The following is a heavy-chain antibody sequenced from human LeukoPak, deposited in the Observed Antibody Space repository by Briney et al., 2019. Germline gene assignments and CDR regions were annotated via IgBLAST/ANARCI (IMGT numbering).Heavy chain of an antibody. D-gene: IGHD3-3*01. J-gene: IGHJ4*02. CDR2: INHGGST. CDR3: ARCTSITIFGVVQRTTDY. V-gene: IGHV4-34*01. CDR1: GESFSGFY. Sequence: SETLSLTCAVYGESFSGFYWSWIRQSPGKGLEWIGEINHGGSTNYNPSLKTRVTISVDTSKNQFSLKLSSATAADTAVYYCARCTSITIFGVVQRTTDYWGQGTLVTVSS.